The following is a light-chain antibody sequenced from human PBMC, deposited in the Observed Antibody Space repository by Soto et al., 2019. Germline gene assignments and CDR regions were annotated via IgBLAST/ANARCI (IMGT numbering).Light chain of an antibody. Sequence: DIQMTQSPSTLSASVGDRVTITCRASQSISSWLVWYQQKPGKAPKLLIYDASSLESGVPSRFSGSGSGTEFTLTIISLQLDDFATYYCQQYNSYSITFGQGTRLEIK. CDR1: QSISSW. CDR2: DAS. CDR3: QQYNSYSIT. V-gene: IGKV1-5*01. J-gene: IGKJ5*01.